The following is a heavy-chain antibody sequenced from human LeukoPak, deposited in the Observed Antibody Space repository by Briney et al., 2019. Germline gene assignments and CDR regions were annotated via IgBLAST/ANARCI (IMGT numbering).Heavy chain of an antibody. Sequence: SETLSLTCTVSGGSISSNSYYWGWIRQPPGKGPEWIGSIYYSGSTYYNPSLKSRVTISVDTSKNQFSLKLSSVTAADTAVYYCARDWYDILTGYPTTNFDYWGQGTLVTVSS. CDR3: ARDWYDILTGYPTTNFDY. D-gene: IGHD3-9*01. CDR1: GGSISSNSYY. J-gene: IGHJ4*02. V-gene: IGHV4-39*07. CDR2: IYYSGST.